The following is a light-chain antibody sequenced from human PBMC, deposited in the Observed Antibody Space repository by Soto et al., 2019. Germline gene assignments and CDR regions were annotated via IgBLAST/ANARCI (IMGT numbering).Light chain of an antibody. CDR2: EVS. CDR1: SSDVGGYNY. Sequence: ALTQPASVSGSPGQSITISCTGTSSDVGGYNYVSWYQQHPGKAPKLMIYEVSNRPSGVSNRFSGSKSGNTASLTISGLQAEDEADYYCSSYTSSSLGVFGTGTKLTVL. V-gene: IGLV2-14*01. CDR3: SSYTSSSLGV. J-gene: IGLJ1*01.